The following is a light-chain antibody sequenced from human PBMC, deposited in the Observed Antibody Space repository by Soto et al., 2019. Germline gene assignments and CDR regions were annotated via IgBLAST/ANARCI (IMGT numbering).Light chain of an antibody. J-gene: IGLJ2*01. Sequence: QSALTQPASVSGSPGQSITISCTGTSSDVGGYSYVSWYQQHPGKTPKLMIYEVSNRPSGVSHRFSGSKSGNMASLTISGLETEDEADYYCSSFSSITPEVFGGGTKLTVL. CDR2: EVS. CDR3: SSFSSITPEV. V-gene: IGLV2-14*01. CDR1: SSDVGGYSY.